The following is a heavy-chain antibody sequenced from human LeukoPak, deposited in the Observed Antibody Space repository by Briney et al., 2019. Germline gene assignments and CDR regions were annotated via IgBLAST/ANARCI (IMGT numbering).Heavy chain of an antibody. V-gene: IGHV1-24*01. D-gene: IGHD2-21*02. CDR1: GYTLTELS. CDR3: AALQSLDY. Sequence: AASVTVSCKVSGYTLTELSMHWVRQAPGEGLEWMGGFDPEDGETIYAQKFQGRVTMTEVTSTDTAYMELSSLRSEDTAVYYCAALQSLDYWGQGTLVTVSS. J-gene: IGHJ4*02. CDR2: FDPEDGET.